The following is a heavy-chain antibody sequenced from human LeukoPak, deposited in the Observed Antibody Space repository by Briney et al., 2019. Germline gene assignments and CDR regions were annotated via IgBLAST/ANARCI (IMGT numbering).Heavy chain of an antibody. Sequence: GGSLRLSCVASGFTFSNYGMHWVRQAPGKGLEWVAIIWFDGSGTYYADSVKGRVTFSRDNSKSILYLQMNSLRAEDTAVYYCARHASSHYFDSWGQGTLVTVSS. CDR3: ARHASSHYFDS. CDR1: GFTFSNYG. V-gene: IGHV3-33*01. J-gene: IGHJ4*02. D-gene: IGHD2-15*01. CDR2: IWFDGSGT.